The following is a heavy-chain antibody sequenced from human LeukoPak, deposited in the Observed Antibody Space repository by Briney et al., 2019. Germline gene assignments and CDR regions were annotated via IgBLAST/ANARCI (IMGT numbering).Heavy chain of an antibody. CDR3: ARDGDYGGYGPPGKYYFDY. CDR1: GDTFSSYA. CDR2: IIPILGIA. D-gene: IGHD4-17*01. J-gene: IGHJ4*02. Sequence: GASVKVSCKASGDTFSSYAISWVRQAPGQGLEWMGRIIPILGIANYAQKFQGRVTITADKSTSTAYMELSSLRSEDTAVYYCARDGDYGGYGPPGKYYFDYWGQGTLVTVSS. V-gene: IGHV1-69*04.